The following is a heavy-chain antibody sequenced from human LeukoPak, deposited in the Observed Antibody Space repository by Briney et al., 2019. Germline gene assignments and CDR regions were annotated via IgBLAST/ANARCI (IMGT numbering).Heavy chain of an antibody. CDR3: ARVHYNTAMVDIDY. J-gene: IGHJ4*02. D-gene: IGHD5-18*01. V-gene: IGHV3-48*03. CDR2: ISSSGSTI. Sequence: PGGSLRLSCAASGFTFSSYEMHWVRQAPGKGLEWISYISSSGSTIYYADSVKGRFTISGDNGKNSLYLQMNSLRAEDTAVYYCARVHYNTAMVDIDYWGQGTLVTVSS. CDR1: GFTFSSYE.